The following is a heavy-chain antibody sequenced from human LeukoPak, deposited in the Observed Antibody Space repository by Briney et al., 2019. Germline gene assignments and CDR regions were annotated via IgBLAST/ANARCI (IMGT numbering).Heavy chain of an antibody. Sequence: PGGSLRLSCAASGFTFSNYWMHWVRQAPGKGLVWVSRINGDGNTINYADSVKGRFTISRDNSKNTLYLQMNSLRAEDTAVYYCAKDLTPSYLRFLEWSYYWGQGTLVTVSS. D-gene: IGHD3-3*01. CDR3: AKDLTPSYLRFLEWSYY. CDR1: GFTFSNYW. V-gene: IGHV3-74*01. J-gene: IGHJ4*02. CDR2: INGDGNTI.